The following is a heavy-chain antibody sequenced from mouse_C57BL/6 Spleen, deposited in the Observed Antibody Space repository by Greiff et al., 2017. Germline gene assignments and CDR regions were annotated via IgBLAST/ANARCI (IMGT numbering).Heavy chain of an antibody. D-gene: IGHD2-5*01. CDR1: GYTFTSYW. V-gene: IGHV1-50*01. J-gene: IGHJ3*01. Sequence: QVQLKQPGAELVKPGASVKLSCKASGYTFTSYWMQWVKQRPGQGLEWIGEIDPSDSYTNYNQKFKGKATLTVDTSSSTAYMQLSSLTSEDSAVYYCARTGNYSNYVGADWGQGTLVTVSA. CDR2: IDPSDSYT. CDR3: ARTGNYSNYVGAD.